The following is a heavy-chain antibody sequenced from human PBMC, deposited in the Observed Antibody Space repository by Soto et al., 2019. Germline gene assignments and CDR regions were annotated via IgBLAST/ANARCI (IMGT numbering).Heavy chain of an antibody. CDR2: INHSGST. D-gene: IGHD6-13*01. Sequence: SETLSLTCAVYGGSFSGYYWSWIRQPPGKGLEWIGEINHSGSTNYNPSLKSRVTISVDTSKNQFSLKLSSVTAADTAVYYCARGPGLAAAGKPFDYWGQGTLVTVSS. J-gene: IGHJ4*02. CDR1: GGSFSGYY. CDR3: ARGPGLAAAGKPFDY. V-gene: IGHV4-34*01.